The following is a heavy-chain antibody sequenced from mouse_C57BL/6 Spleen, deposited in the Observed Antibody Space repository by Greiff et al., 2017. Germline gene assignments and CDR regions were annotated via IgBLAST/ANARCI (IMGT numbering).Heavy chain of an antibody. CDR1: GYTFTSYW. CDR3: ARDYSNYVLLDY. V-gene: IGHV1-52*01. CDR2: IDPSDSET. Sequence: VQLQQPGAELVRPGSSVKLSCKASGYTFTSYWMHWVQQRPIQGLEWIGNIDPSDSETHYNQKFKDKATLTVDKSSSTAYMQLSSLTSEDSAVYYCARDYSNYVLLDYWGQGTTLTVSS. J-gene: IGHJ2*01. D-gene: IGHD2-5*01.